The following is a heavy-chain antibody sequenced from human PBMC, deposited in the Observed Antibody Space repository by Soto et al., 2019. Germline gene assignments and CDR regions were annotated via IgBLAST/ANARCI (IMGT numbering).Heavy chain of an antibody. Sequence: QVQLQESGPGLVKPSQTLSLTCTVSGGSISSGGYYWSWIRQHPGKSLEWIGYIYYSGSTYYNPSLKSRVTISVDTSKNQFSLKLSSVTAADTAVHYCARVGGGSSSWPFDYWGQGTLVTVSS. CDR1: GGSISSGGYY. CDR2: IYYSGST. CDR3: ARVGGGSSSWPFDY. J-gene: IGHJ4*02. V-gene: IGHV4-31*03. D-gene: IGHD6-13*01.